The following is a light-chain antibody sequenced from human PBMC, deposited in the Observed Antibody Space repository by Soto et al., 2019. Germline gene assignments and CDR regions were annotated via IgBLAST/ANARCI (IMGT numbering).Light chain of an antibody. J-gene: IGKJ1*01. CDR2: ETF. CDR3: QQHVSSPQT. Sequence: EIVLTQSPGALSLSPGERATLSCRASQSVDNNHLAWYHQKPGQAPRLLIYETFRRATGVPDRVSGSGSGTDFTLTISRLEPEDFAVYYCQQHVSSPQTFGQGTKIEIK. CDR1: QSVDNNH. V-gene: IGKV3-20*01.